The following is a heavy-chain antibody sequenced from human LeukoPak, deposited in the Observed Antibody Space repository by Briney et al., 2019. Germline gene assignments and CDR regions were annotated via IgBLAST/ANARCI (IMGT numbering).Heavy chain of an antibody. J-gene: IGHJ4*02. CDR2: LYSGGTT. V-gene: IGHV3-NL1*01. CDR3: AMDSSWLPLKFDY. CDR1: GFTFSSYG. Sequence: GGSLRLSCAASGFTFSSYGMHWVRQAPGKGLEWVSVLYSGGTTYYADSVKGRFTISRDNSKNTLYLQMNSLRAEDTVVYYCAMDSSWLPLKFDYWGQGTLVTVST. D-gene: IGHD5-24*01.